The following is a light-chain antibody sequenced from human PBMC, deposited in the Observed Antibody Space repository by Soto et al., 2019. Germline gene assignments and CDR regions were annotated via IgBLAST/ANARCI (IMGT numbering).Light chain of an antibody. CDR3: CSYAGSYTLI. V-gene: IGLV2-11*01. CDR1: SSDVGSYNY. CDR2: DVN. J-gene: IGLJ2*01. Sequence: QAVVTQPRSVSGSPGQSVTISCTGTSSDVGSYNYVSWYQHDPGKAPKLMIYDVNKRPSGVPDRFSGSKSGNTASLTISGLQADDEADYYCCSYAGSYTLIFGGGTKVTVL.